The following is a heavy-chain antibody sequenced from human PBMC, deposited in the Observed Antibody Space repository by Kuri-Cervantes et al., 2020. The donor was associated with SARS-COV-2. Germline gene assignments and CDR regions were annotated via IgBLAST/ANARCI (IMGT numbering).Heavy chain of an antibody. V-gene: IGHV4-39*01. CDR1: SSYS. J-gene: IGHJ3*02. CDR3: ARARIYCSSTSCRPMAFDI. Sequence: SSYSMNWVRQAPGKGLEWIGSIYYSGSTYYNPSLKSRVTISVDTSKNQFSLKLSSVTAADTAVYYCARARIYCSSTSCRPMAFDIWGQGTMVTVSS. D-gene: IGHD2-2*01. CDR2: IYYSGST.